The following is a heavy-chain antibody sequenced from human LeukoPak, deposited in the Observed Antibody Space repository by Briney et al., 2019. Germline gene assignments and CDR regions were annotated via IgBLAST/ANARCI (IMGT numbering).Heavy chain of an antibody. CDR2: MNPNSGNT. D-gene: IGHD4-17*01. Sequence: ASVKVSCKASGYTFTSYDINWVRQATGQGLEWMGWMNPNSGNTGYAQKFQGRVTMTRNTSISTAYMELSSLRSEDTAVYYCARDLLYGDYRCYYYGMDVWGQGTTVTVSS. CDR1: GYTFTSYD. CDR3: ARDLLYGDYRCYYYGMDV. J-gene: IGHJ6*02. V-gene: IGHV1-8*01.